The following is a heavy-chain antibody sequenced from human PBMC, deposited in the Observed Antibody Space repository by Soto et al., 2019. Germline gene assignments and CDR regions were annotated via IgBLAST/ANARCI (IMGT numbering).Heavy chain of an antibody. CDR3: AKTFTVFGVNNVYAYYNMDV. V-gene: IGHV3-48*04. Sequence: PGGSLRLSCAASGFSFSSYSFNWVRQARGKLPEWFSFISSTSSTIYYADSVKGRFTISRDNAKNSLYLQMSSLTAEDTAVYYCAKTFTVFGVNNVYAYYNMDVWGKGTTVTVSS. D-gene: IGHD3-3*01. J-gene: IGHJ6*03. CDR1: GFSFSSYS. CDR2: ISSTSSTI.